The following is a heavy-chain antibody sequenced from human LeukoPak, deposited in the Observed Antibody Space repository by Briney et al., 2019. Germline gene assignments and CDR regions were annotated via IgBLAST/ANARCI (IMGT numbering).Heavy chain of an antibody. Sequence: PGGSLRLSCAASGFTFSDYYMSWIRQAPGKGLEWVSYISSSGSTIYYADSVKGRFTISRDNAKNSLYLQMNSLRAEDMAVYYCARDPCGGSCYWDYYYGMDVWGQGTTVTVSS. J-gene: IGHJ6*02. V-gene: IGHV3-11*01. CDR1: GFTFSDYY. CDR3: ARDPCGGSCYWDYYYGMDV. D-gene: IGHD2-15*01. CDR2: ISSSGSTI.